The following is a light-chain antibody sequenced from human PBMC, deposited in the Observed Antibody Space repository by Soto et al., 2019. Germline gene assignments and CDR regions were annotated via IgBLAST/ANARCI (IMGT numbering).Light chain of an antibody. CDR3: CSYAGSSTYV. Sequence: ALIQPPSVSGSPGQSVTISCTGTSSHPGGYNLVSWYQQHPGKAPKLMIYEGSKRPSGVSNRFSGSKSGNTASLTISGLQAEDEADYYCCSYAGSSTYVFGTGTKVTVL. CDR1: SSHPGGYNL. CDR2: EGS. V-gene: IGLV2-23*01. J-gene: IGLJ1*01.